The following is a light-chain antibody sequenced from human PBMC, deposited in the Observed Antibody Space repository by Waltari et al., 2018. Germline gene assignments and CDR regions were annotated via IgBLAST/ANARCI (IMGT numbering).Light chain of an antibody. V-gene: IGLV1-44*01. CDR1: RSNIGSNT. CDR2: STN. Sequence: QPALTQPPSASGTPGQRVTISCSGRRSNIGSNTVTWYQQLPGMAPKFLISSTNERPSGVPGRFSVSKSGSSASLAISALQSEDEADYYCAAWDDSLNGYVFGTGTTVTV. J-gene: IGLJ1*01. CDR3: AAWDDSLNGYV.